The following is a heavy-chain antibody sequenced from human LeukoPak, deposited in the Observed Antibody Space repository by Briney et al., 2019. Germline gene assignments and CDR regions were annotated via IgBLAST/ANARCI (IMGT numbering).Heavy chain of an antibody. CDR3: ARDRGPYYYDSSGSFDY. D-gene: IGHD3-22*01. V-gene: IGHV1-69*04. Sequence: SVKVSCKASGGTFSSYAISWVRQAPGQGLEWLGRIFPILGIANYAQKFQGRVTITADKSTSTAYMELSSLRSEDTAVYYCARDRGPYYYDSSGSFDYWGQGTLVTVSS. CDR2: IFPILGIA. J-gene: IGHJ4*02. CDR1: GGTFSSYA.